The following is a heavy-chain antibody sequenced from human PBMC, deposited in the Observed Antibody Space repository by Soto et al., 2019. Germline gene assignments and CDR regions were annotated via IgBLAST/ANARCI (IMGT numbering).Heavy chain of an antibody. CDR3: ARAVYCRSASCSNWFDT. V-gene: IGHV4-30-4*01. CDR2: IYYSGGST. D-gene: IGHD2-2*01. Sequence: SETLSLTCAVSGGSISSDDYYWSWIRQPPGKGLEWIGYIYYSGGSTYYSPSLRSRAAISMDTSKNQFSLILSAVTAADTAIYYCARAVYCRSASCSNWFDTWGRGTLVAVSS. J-gene: IGHJ5*02. CDR1: GGSISSDDYY.